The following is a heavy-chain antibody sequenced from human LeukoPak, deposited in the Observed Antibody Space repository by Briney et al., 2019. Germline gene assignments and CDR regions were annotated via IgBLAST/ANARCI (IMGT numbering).Heavy chain of an antibody. CDR2: FDPEDGET. V-gene: IGHV1-24*01. Sequence: GASVKVSCKVSGYTLTELSMHWVRQAPGKGLEWMGGFDPEDGETIYAQKFQGRVTMTEDTSTDIAYMELSSLRSEDTAVYYCATLGGANTLWNWFDPWGQGTLVTVSS. J-gene: IGHJ5*02. CDR3: ATLGGANTLWNWFDP. CDR1: GYTLTELS. D-gene: IGHD1-26*01.